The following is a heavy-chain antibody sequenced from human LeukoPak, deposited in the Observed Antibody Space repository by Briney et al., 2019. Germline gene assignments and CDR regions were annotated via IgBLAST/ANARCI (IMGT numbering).Heavy chain of an antibody. Sequence: SETLSLTCTVSGVSISSYYWSWVRQPAGKGLEWIGRVYTSGITNYNPSLKSRVTISVDTSKNQFSLKLSSVTAADTAVYYCARERAPYNWNDSKGWFDPWGQGTLVTVSS. D-gene: IGHD1-1*01. CDR2: VYTSGIT. CDR3: ARERAPYNWNDSKGWFDP. CDR1: GVSISSYY. V-gene: IGHV4-4*07. J-gene: IGHJ5*02.